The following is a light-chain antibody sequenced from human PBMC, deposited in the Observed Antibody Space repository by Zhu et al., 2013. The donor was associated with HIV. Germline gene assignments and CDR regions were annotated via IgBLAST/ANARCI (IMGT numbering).Light chain of an antibody. CDR3: AAWDDSLSGVI. J-gene: IGLJ2*01. CDR2: SNN. CDR1: SSNIGKDF. Sequence: QSVLTQPPSVSAAPGQKVTISCSGSSSNIGKDFVSWYQQLPGTAPKLLIYSNNERPSGVPDRFSASKSGTSASLAISGLRSEDEANYYCAAWDDSLSGVIFGGGPS. V-gene: IGLV1-47*02.